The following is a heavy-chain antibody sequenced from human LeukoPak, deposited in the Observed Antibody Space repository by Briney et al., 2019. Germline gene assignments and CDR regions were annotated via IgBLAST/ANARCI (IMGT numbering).Heavy chain of an antibody. V-gene: IGHV5-51*01. Sequence: GESLEISCKGSGYIFTSYWIGWVRQLPGKGLEWMGSIYPGDSDTRYSPSFQGQVTISADKSISTAYLQWSSLKASDTAMYYCARRPGYCSSTSCYQDAFDIWGQGTMVTVSS. CDR2: IYPGDSDT. J-gene: IGHJ3*02. D-gene: IGHD2-2*01. CDR3: ARRPGYCSSTSCYQDAFDI. CDR1: GYIFTSYW.